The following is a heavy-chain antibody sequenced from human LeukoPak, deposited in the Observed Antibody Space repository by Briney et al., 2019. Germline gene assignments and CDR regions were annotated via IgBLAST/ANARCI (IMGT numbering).Heavy chain of an antibody. CDR1: GGSFSGYY. CDR3: AREIVVVTPYYFDY. CDR2: INHSGST. V-gene: IGHV4-34*01. J-gene: IGHJ4*02. D-gene: IGHD3-22*01. Sequence: ASETLSLTCAVYGGSFSGYYWSWIRQPPGKGLEWIGEINHSGSTNYNPSLKSRVTISVDTSKNQFFLKLSSVTAADTAVYYCAREIVVVTPYYFDYWGQGTLVTVSS.